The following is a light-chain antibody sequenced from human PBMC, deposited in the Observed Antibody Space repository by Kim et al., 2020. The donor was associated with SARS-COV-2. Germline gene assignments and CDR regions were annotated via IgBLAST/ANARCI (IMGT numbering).Light chain of an antibody. J-gene: IGKJ2*01. CDR2: GAS. Sequence: EIVMTQSPATLSVSLGDRATLSCRASQSVKSNLAWYQQKPGQAPRLLIYGASTRATGIPARFSGSRSGTEFTLTISSLQSEDFAVYYCQQCNSSPYTCGQGTKLEI. CDR1: QSVKSN. CDR3: QQCNSSPYT. V-gene: IGKV3-15*01.